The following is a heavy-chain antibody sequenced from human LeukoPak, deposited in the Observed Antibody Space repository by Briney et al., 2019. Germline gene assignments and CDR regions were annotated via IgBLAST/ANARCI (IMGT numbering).Heavy chain of an antibody. Sequence: GGSLRLSCAASGFTFSSYAMSWVRQAPGKGLEWVSAISGSGGSTYYADSVKGRFIISRDNSENTLYLQMNSLRAEDTAVYYCANGDTYYYDSSGYYAPVSWGQGTLVTVSS. V-gene: IGHV3-23*01. CDR3: ANGDTYYYDSSGYYAPVS. J-gene: IGHJ5*02. CDR2: ISGSGGST. CDR1: GFTFSSYA. D-gene: IGHD3-22*01.